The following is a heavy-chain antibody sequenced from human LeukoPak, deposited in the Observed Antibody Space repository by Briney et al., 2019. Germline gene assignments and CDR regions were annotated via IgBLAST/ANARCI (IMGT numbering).Heavy chain of an antibody. CDR1: GFTFTSFA. CDR2: IVVGSGNT. D-gene: IGHD3-22*01. CDR3: AADPAYYYDSSGPDY. J-gene: IGHJ4*02. Sequence: GTSVKVSCKASGFTFTSFAVQWVRQARGQRLEWIGWIVVGSGNTNYAQKFQERVTITRDMSTSTAYMELSSLRSEDTAVYYCAADPAYYYDSSGPDYWGQGTLVTVSS. V-gene: IGHV1-58*01.